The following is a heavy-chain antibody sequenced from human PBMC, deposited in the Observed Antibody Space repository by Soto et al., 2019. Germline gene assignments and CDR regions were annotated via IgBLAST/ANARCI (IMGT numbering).Heavy chain of an antibody. V-gene: IGHV1-2*04. CDR2: INPNSGGT. D-gene: IGHD4-4*01. Sequence: QLVQSGAEVKNPGASVKVSCTTSGYTFTDYYIHWVRQAPGQGLEWMGWINPNSGGTNYAQKFQGWVTMTRDPSVSTAYMELSRLTSDDTAVYYCARDILNSNYGLDSYYYGMDVWGQGTTVTVSS. CDR3: ARDILNSNYGLDSYYYGMDV. J-gene: IGHJ6*02. CDR1: GYTFTDYY.